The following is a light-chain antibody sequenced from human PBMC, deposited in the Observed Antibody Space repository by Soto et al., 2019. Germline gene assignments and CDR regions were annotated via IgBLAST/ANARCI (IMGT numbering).Light chain of an antibody. J-gene: IGKJ1*01. CDR3: QQYNSYPQP. CDR2: KAS. Sequence: DIKMTQSPSTLSASVGDRVTITCRASERMSSWLAWYQQKPGKAPKLLIYKASSLESGVPLRFSGSGSGTEFTLTIISLQPDDFATYYCQQYNSYPQPFCQGTKVEIK. V-gene: IGKV1-5*03. CDR1: ERMSSW.